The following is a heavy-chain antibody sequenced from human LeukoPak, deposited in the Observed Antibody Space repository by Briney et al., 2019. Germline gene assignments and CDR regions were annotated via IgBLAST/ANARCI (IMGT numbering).Heavy chain of an antibody. D-gene: IGHD3-10*01. CDR2: INPNSGGT. V-gene: IGHV1-2*02. CDR1: GYTFSGYN. Sequence: ASVKVSCKASGYTFSGYNMHWVRQAPGQGLEWMGWINPNSGGTNYAQKFQGRVTMTRDTSSSTAYMELSRLRSDDTAVYYCARRRFGELSIDYWGQGTLVTVSS. CDR3: ARRRFGELSIDY. J-gene: IGHJ4*02.